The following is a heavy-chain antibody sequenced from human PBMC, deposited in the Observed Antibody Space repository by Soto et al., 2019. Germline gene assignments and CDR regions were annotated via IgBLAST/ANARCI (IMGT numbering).Heavy chain of an antibody. D-gene: IGHD6-19*01. Sequence: QVHLVESGGGVAQPGRSLTISCVGSGFAFSTYGMHWVRQAPAKAVEWVALISYDGTDKYYADSVKGRFSISRDNSKQTLSLQMDSLRPEDTAVYYCAKDFGAWSDSWGQGTLVNVAA. V-gene: IGHV3-30*18. CDR2: ISYDGTDK. J-gene: IGHJ5*02. CDR3: AKDFGAWSDS. CDR1: GFAFSTYG.